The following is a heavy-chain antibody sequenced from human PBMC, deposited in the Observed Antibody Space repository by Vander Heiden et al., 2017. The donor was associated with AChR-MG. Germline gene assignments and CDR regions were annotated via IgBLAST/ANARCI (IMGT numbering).Heavy chain of an antibody. J-gene: IGHJ3*02. Sequence: EVQLVESGGGLVQPGRSLRLSCAASGFTFDDYAMHWVRQAPGKGLEWVSGISWNSGSIGYADSVKGRFTISRDNAKNSLYLQMNSLRAEDTALYYCAKDIWRFGEGNFDAFDIWGQGTMVTVSS. V-gene: IGHV3-9*01. CDR2: ISWNSGSI. CDR1: GFTFDDYA. CDR3: AKDIWRFGEGNFDAFDI. D-gene: IGHD3-10*01.